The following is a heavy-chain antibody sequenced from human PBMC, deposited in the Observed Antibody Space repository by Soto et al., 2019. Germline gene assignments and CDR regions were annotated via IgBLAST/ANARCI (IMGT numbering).Heavy chain of an antibody. J-gene: IGHJ4*02. Sequence: QVQLVQSGAEVKKPGSSVKVSCKASGGSFSSYAISWVRQAPGQGLEWMGGIIPIFGTANYAQKFQGRVTITADESASTAYMELSSLRSEDTAVYYCASSYDSSGYYYPTFDYWGQGTLVTVSS. CDR3: ASSYDSSGYYYPTFDY. V-gene: IGHV1-69*01. CDR1: GGSFSSYA. CDR2: IIPIFGTA. D-gene: IGHD3-22*01.